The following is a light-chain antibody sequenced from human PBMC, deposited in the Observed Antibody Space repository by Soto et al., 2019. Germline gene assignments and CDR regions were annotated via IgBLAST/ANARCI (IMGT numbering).Light chain of an antibody. CDR1: QSLLHSNGYNY. V-gene: IGKV2-28*01. CDR2: WGS. Sequence: DIVMTQSPLSLPVTPGEPASISCRSSQSLLHSNGYNYLDWYLQKPGQSPQLLIYWGSNRASGVPDRFSGSVSGTDFTLKISRVEAEDVGVYYCMQALQTPWTFGQGTKVDIK. J-gene: IGKJ1*01. CDR3: MQALQTPWT.